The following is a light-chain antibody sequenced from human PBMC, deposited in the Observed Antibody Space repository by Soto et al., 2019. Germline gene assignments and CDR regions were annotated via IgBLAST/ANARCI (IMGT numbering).Light chain of an antibody. V-gene: IGKV1-13*02. CDR1: QGIRSA. CDR3: QQFKSYAYT. J-gene: IGKJ2*01. CDR2: DAS. Sequence: AIQLTQSPSSLSASVGDRVTITCRTSQGIRSALAWYQQGPGKAPKLLIYDASTLVRGVPSRFRGSGSGTDFTLTISSLQPEDFATYYCQQFKSYAYTFGQGTRLEIK.